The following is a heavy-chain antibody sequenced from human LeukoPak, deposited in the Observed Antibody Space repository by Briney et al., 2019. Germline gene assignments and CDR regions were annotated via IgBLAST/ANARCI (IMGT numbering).Heavy chain of an antibody. V-gene: IGHV4-39*01. Sequence: SETLSLTCTVSGGSISSSSYYWGWIRQPPGKGLVWIGSIYYSGNTYYNPSLKSRVTISVDTSKNQFSLKLSSVTAADTAVYYCARRATAGDYVGWFDPWGQGTLVTVSS. CDR3: ARRATAGDYVGWFDP. J-gene: IGHJ5*02. CDR2: IYYSGNT. D-gene: IGHD4-17*01. CDR1: GGSISSSSYY.